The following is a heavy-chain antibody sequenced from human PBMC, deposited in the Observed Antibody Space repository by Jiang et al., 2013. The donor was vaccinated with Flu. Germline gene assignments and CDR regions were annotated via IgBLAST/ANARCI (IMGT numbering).Heavy chain of an antibody. CDR3: ARRVGWRNSPTGFDP. D-gene: IGHD1-1*01. CDR1: GGSFSGYY. CDR2: INHSGST. J-gene: IGHJ5*02. V-gene: IGHV4-34*01. Sequence: LLKPSETLSLTCAVYGGSFSGYYWSWIRQPPGKGLEWIGEINHSGSTNYNPSLKSRVTISVDTSKNQFSLKLSSVTAADTAVYYCARRVGWRNSPTGFDPWGQGTLVTVSS.